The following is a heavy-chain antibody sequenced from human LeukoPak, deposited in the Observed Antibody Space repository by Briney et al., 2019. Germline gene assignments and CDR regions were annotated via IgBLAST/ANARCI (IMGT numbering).Heavy chain of an antibody. CDR2: IIPIFGTA. V-gene: IGHV1-69*01. D-gene: IGHD6-13*01. CDR3: ARGRESSSWSPNFDS. J-gene: IGHJ4*02. CDR1: GGTFSSYA. Sequence: ASVKVSCKASGGTFSSYAISWVRQAPGQGLEWMGGIIPIFGTANYAQKFQGRVTITADESTGTAYMELSSLRSEDTAVYYCARGRESSSWSPNFDSGAQEPLVTVSS.